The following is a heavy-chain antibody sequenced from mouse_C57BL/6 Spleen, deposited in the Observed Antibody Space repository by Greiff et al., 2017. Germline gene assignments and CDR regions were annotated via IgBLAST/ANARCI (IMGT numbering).Heavy chain of an antibody. CDR3: ARVYYDYDGYAMDY. CDR2: INPNNGGT. Sequence: EVQLQQSGPELVKPGASVKMSCKASGYTFTDYNMHWVKQSHGKSLEWIGYINPNNGGTSYNQKFKGKATLTVNKSSSTAYMELRSLTSEDSAVYDCARVYYDYDGYAMDYWGQGTSVTVSS. V-gene: IGHV1-22*01. CDR1: GYTFTDYN. D-gene: IGHD2-4*01. J-gene: IGHJ4*01.